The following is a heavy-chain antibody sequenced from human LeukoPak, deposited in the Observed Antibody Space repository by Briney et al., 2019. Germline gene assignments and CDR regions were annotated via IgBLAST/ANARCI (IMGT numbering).Heavy chain of an antibody. CDR2: ISSSSSAI. J-gene: IGHJ2*01. CDR1: GFTFDDYG. CDR3: ARYRYGDYAWYFDL. D-gene: IGHD4-17*01. V-gene: IGHV3-48*01. Sequence: PGGSLRLSCAASGFTFDDYGMSWVRQAPGKGLEWVSYISSSSSAIYYADSVKGRFTISRDNAKNSLYLQMNSLRAEDTAVYYCARYRYGDYAWYFDLWGRGTLVTVSS.